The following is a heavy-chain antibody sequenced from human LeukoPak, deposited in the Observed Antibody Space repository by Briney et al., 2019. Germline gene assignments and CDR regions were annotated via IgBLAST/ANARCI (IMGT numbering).Heavy chain of an antibody. V-gene: IGHV3-23*01. CDR2: ISGSGGAT. Sequence: GGSLRLSCAASGFTFNTYGMSWVRQAPGKGLEWVSGISGSGGATYYADSVKGRFTISRGDPHNTLYLQMNSLRAEDTAVYYCARDFPYYYYMDVWGKGTTVTISS. CDR1: GFTFNTYG. J-gene: IGHJ6*03. CDR3: ARDFPYYYYMDV.